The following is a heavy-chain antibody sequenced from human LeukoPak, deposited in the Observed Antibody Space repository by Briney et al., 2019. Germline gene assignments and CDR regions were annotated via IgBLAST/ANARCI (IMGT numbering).Heavy chain of an antibody. D-gene: IGHD3-16*01. CDR2: IYTSGST. CDR1: GGSISSGSYY. Sequence: PSQTLSLTCTVSGGSISSGSYYWSWIRQPAGKGLEWIGRIYTSGSTNYNPSLKSRVTISVDTSKNQFSLKLSSVTAADTAVYYCARDLARGRFDPWGQGTLVTVSS. V-gene: IGHV4-61*02. J-gene: IGHJ5*02. CDR3: ARDLARGRFDP.